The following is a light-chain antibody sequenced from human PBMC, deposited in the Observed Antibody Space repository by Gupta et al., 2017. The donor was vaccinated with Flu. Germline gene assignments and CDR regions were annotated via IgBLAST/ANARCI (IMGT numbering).Light chain of an antibody. J-gene: IGKJ1*01. CDR2: AAS. CDR1: QSINTY. Sequence: QLTQSPSSLSSSVGDRVTITCRASQSINTYLNWYQQKPGKSPNPLIHAASSLQTWVPSRLSVSGSGTDFTHSISSLQPDDFATYYSPRTYNPPPWTFGQGTKVAIK. V-gene: IGKV1-39*01. CDR3: PRTYNPPPWT.